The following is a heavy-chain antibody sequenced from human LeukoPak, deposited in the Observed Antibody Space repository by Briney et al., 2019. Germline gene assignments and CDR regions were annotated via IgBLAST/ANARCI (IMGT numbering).Heavy chain of an antibody. V-gene: IGHV3-15*01. J-gene: IGHJ4*02. D-gene: IGHD3-22*01. Sequence: PGGSLRLSCAASGFTFNNAWMSWVRQAPGKGLEWVGRIKSKTDGGTTDYAAPVKGRFTISRDDSKNTLFLQMNSLKTEDTAVYYCTTAYYYDRSGYPADYWGQGTLVTVSS. CDR1: GFTFNNAW. CDR3: TTAYYYDRSGYPADY. CDR2: IKSKTDGGTT.